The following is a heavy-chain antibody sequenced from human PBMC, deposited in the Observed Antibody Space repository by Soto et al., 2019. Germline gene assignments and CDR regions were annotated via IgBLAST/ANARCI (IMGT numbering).Heavy chain of an antibody. D-gene: IGHD3-22*01. CDR1: GFTFSSYA. CDR2: ISYDGSNK. V-gene: IGHV3-30-3*01. CDR3: ARPDSYYYDTSGYCRWFDY. J-gene: IGHJ4*02. Sequence: GGSLRLSCAASGFTFSSYAMHWVRQAPGKGLEWVAVISYDGSNKYYADSVKGRFTISRDNSKNTLYLQMNSLRAEDTAVYYCARPDSYYYDTSGYCRWFDYCDQGTLVTVSS.